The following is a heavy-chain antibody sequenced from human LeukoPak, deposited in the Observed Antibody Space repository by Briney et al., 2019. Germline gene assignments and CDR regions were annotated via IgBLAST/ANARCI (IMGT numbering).Heavy chain of an antibody. CDR3: ARVFEPLNLYYGMDV. CDR2: ISAYNGNT. V-gene: IGHV1-18*01. J-gene: IGHJ6*02. D-gene: IGHD3-9*01. Sequence: ASVKVSCTASGYTFISYGISWVRQAPGQGLEWMGWISAYNGNTNYAQKLQGRDTMTTDTSTSTAYMELRSLRSDDTAVYYCARVFEPLNLYYGMDVWGQGTTVTVSS. CDR1: GYTFISYG.